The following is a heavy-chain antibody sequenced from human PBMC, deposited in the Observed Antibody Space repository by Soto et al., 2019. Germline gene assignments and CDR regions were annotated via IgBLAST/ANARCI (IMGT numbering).Heavy chain of an antibody. V-gene: IGHV4-59*01. CDR1: GGSISTYY. D-gene: IGHD3-3*01. Sequence: QVQLQESGPGLVKPSETLSLTCTVSGGSISTYYWSWIRQPPGKGLEWIGYIYYSGTTNYNPSLKSRGTISVDTSKIQSSLKLSSVTSADTAVYYCARDPGGRDDCWSGPTYFFDYWGQVTLVTVSS. J-gene: IGHJ4*02. CDR2: IYYSGTT. CDR3: ARDPGGRDDCWSGPTYFFDY.